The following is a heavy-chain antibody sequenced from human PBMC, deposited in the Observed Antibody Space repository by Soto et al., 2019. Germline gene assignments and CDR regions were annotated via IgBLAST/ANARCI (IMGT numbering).Heavy chain of an antibody. CDR2: IRTKADGSAT. J-gene: IGHJ4*02. CDR1: GFSFSGSA. Sequence: EVQLVESGGGWAQPGGPLPLSCAASGFSFSGSAVHWVRQASGGGREGVGRIRTKADGSATAYVASVEGRFTISRDDSRNTAFLHMNSVKFEDSALYYCTTLHCSGDRCSDDWGQGALVTVSA. D-gene: IGHD2-15*01. V-gene: IGHV3-73*02. CDR3: TTLHCSGDRCSDD.